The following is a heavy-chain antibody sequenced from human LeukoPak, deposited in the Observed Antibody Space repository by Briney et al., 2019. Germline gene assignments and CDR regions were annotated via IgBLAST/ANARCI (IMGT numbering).Heavy chain of an antibody. CDR3: ARPNHGSGSYYFDY. CDR1: GYTFTRYG. Sequence: GASVKVSCKASGYTFTRYGISWVRQAPGQGLEWMGWISAYNGNTNYAQKLQGRVTMTTDTSTSTAYMELRSLRSDDTAVYYCARPNHGSGSYYFDYWGQGTLVTVSS. D-gene: IGHD3-10*01. V-gene: IGHV1-18*01. CDR2: ISAYNGNT. J-gene: IGHJ4*02.